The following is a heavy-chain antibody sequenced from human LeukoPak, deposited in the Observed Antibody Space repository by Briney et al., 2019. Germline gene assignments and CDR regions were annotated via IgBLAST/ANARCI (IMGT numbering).Heavy chain of an antibody. V-gene: IGHV4-4*07. J-gene: IGHJ3*02. CDR1: GGSINNYY. Sequence: PSETLSLTCSVSGGSINNYYWSWIRQPAGKGLEWIGRIYTCGSTNYNPSLKSRVTMSVDTSKNHFSLKLSSVTAADTAVYYCARGRYCSADICSGGDAFDIWGQGTMVSVSS. CDR2: IYTCGST. D-gene: IGHD2-15*01. CDR3: ARGRYCSADICSGGDAFDI.